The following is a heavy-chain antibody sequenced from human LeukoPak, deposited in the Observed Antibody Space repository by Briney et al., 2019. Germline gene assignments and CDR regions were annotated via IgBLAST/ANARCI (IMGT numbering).Heavy chain of an antibody. CDR3: AKLIRPFDWLLFRAFDI. D-gene: IGHD3-9*01. CDR2: ISHSAAST. V-gene: IGHV3-23*01. J-gene: IGHJ3*02. CDR1: GFTFSGYA. Sequence: GGSLRLSCAASGFTFSGYAMTWVRQAPGKGLEWVSVISHSAASTYYADSVKGRFTISRDNSKNTLYLQMNSLRAEDTAVYHCAKLIRPFDWLLFRAFDIWGQGTMVTVSS.